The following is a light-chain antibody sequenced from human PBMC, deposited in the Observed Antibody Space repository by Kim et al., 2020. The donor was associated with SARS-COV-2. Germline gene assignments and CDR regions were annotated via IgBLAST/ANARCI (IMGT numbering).Light chain of an antibody. J-gene: IGLJ2*01. CDR1: SIGLQS. Sequence: APGKTAVMTCGENSIGLQSVHWYQQKPGQAPVLVIYYDTDRPSGIPERFSGSNSGNTATLTISRVEAGDEADYYCQVWDTGSDHPIFGGGTQLTVL. CDR3: QVWDTGSDHPI. V-gene: IGLV3-21*04. CDR2: YDT.